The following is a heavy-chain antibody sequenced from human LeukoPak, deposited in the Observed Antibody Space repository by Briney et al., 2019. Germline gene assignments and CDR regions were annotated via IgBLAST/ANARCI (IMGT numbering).Heavy chain of an antibody. V-gene: IGHV4-39*01. J-gene: IGHJ4*02. CDR2: IYYSGSA. CDR3: ARTYDYIWGSFRSHSFDS. D-gene: IGHD3-16*02. CDR1: GGSISSSSYY. Sequence: SETLSLTCTVSGGSISSSSYYWGWIRQPPGKGLEWIGSIYYSGSAYYNPSLKSRVTISVDTSKNQFSLKLSSVTAADTGVYYCARTYDYIWGSFRSHSFDSWGQGTLVTVSS.